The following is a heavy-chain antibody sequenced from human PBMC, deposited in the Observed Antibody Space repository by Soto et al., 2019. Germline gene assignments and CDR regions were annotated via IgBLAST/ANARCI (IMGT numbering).Heavy chain of an antibody. V-gene: IGHV1-58*02. CDR1: GFTFTSSA. Sequence: GASVKVSCKASGFTFTSSAMQWVRQARGQRLEWIGWIVVGSGNTNYAQKFQERVTITRDMSTSTAYMELSSLRSEDTAVYYCARDLGDYYDSSGPPHCWGQGTLVTVSS. J-gene: IGHJ4*02. D-gene: IGHD3-22*01. CDR2: IVVGSGNT. CDR3: ARDLGDYYDSSGPPHC.